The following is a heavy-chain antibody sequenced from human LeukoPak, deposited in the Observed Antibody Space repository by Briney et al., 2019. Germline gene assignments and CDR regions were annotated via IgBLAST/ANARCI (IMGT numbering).Heavy chain of an antibody. CDR1: GYTFTRYY. J-gene: IGHJ3*02. Sequence: GASVKVSCKASGYTFTRYYMHWVRQAPGQGREWMGWINPNSGGTNYAQKFQARVIITRDTSISTTYMELSRLRSDDTAVYYCARAAVTGTTGAFDIWGQGTMVTVSS. D-gene: IGHD1-7*01. CDR2: INPNSGGT. V-gene: IGHV1-2*02. CDR3: ARAAVTGTTGAFDI.